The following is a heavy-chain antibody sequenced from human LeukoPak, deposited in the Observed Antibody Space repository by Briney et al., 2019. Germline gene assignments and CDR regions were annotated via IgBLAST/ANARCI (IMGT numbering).Heavy chain of an antibody. Sequence: PGGSLRLSCAASGFTFSNSAMNWVRQTPEKGLEWVSAISGSGDKTLYVDSVRGRFTISRDNSKNMLYLQMNSLRAEDTAMYYCAKADCATIYCYVKDYWGQGTLVTVSS. D-gene: IGHD2/OR15-2a*01. CDR1: GFTFSNSA. CDR3: AKADCATIYCYVKDY. J-gene: IGHJ4*02. V-gene: IGHV3-23*01. CDR2: ISGSGDKT.